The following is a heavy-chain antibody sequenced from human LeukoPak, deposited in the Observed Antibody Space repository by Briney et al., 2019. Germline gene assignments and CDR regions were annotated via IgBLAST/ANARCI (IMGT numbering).Heavy chain of an antibody. CDR2: ISSSSSTI. CDR1: GFTFINYE. Sequence: GGSLRLSCATSGFTFINYEMNWVRQAPGKGLEWVSYISSSSSTIYYADSVKGRFTISRDNAKNSLYLQMNSLRDEDTAVYYCARTYVFPDVWGQGTTVTVSS. D-gene: IGHD3-16*01. CDR3: ARTYVFPDV. J-gene: IGHJ6*02. V-gene: IGHV3-48*02.